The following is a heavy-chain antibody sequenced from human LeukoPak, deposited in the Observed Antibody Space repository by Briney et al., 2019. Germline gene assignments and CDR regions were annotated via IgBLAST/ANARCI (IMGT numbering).Heavy chain of an antibody. CDR3: AREDSSGYNRFYYFDY. J-gene: IGHJ4*02. CDR2: IYYSGST. V-gene: IGHV4-59*01. CDR1: GDSISSYY. Sequence: PSETLSLTCTVSGDSISSYYWSWIRQPPGKGLEWIGYIYYSGSTNYNPSLKSRVTISVDTSKNQFSLKLSSVTAADTAVYYCAREDSSGYNRFYYFDYWGQGTLVTVSS. D-gene: IGHD3-22*01.